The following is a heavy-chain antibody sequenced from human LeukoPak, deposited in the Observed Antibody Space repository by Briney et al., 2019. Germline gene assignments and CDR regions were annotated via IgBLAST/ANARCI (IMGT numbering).Heavy chain of an antibody. J-gene: IGHJ4*02. CDR2: INHSGST. Sequence: SETLSLTCAVYGGSFSGYYWSWVRQPPGKGLEWIGEINHSGSTNYNPSLTSRVTISVDTSKNQCSLKLSSVTAADTAVYYCARIPPPRSCSGGSCYSGGSYWGQGTLVTVSS. CDR1: GGSFSGYY. V-gene: IGHV4-34*01. D-gene: IGHD2-15*01. CDR3: ARIPPPRSCSGGSCYSGGSY.